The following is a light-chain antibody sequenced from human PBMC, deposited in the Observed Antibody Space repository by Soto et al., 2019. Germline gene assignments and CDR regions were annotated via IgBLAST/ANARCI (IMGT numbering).Light chain of an antibody. CDR3: QQYGDYNSPRYS. Sequence: EIVLTQSPGTLSLSPGDRVTLSCRASQSVSTNYFSWYQQKPCQAPRLLIYATSSRAVGIPDRFSGSGSGTDFTLTISRLEPEDFAMYYCQQYGDYNSPRYSFGQGTRLEI. J-gene: IGKJ2*03. V-gene: IGKV3-20*01. CDR1: QSVSTNY. CDR2: ATS.